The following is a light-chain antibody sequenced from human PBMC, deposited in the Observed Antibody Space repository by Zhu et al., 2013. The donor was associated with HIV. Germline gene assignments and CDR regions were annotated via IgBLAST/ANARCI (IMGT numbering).Light chain of an antibody. CDR3: QQYYGFPT. CDR2: WAS. Sequence: DFVLTQSPDSLAVSLGERATINCKSSQRVLSSPNKNSSLAWFQQKPGQPPKLLIHWASTRESGVPDRFSGSGSGTDFTLTISSLQADDVAVYSCQQYYGFPTFGQGTKVEIK. CDR1: QRVLSSPNKNSS. J-gene: IGKJ2*01. V-gene: IGKV4-1*01.